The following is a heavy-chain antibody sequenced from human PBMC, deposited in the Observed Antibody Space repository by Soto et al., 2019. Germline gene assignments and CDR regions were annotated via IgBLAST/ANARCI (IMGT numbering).Heavy chain of an antibody. Sequence: PGESLKISCKGSGYSFTSYWIGWVRQMPGKGLEWMGIIYPGDSDTRYSPSFQGQVTISADRSITTAYLQWSSLKASDTAMYYCARSGKSPQRYFDYWGQGALVTVSS. D-gene: IGHD1-20*01. V-gene: IGHV5-51*01. J-gene: IGHJ4*02. CDR2: IYPGDSDT. CDR3: ARSGKSPQRYFDY. CDR1: GYSFTSYW.